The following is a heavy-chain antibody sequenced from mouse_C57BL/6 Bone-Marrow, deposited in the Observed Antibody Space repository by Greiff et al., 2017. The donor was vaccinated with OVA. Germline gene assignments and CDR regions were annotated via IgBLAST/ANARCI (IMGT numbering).Heavy chain of an antibody. CDR1: GFNIKNTY. Sequence: VQLQQSVAELVRPGASVKLSCTASGFNIKNTYMHWVKQRPEQGLEWIGRIDPANGNTKYAPTFQGKATITADTSSNTAYLQLSCLTSEDTAIYDCARRSSTTVVATDLYFDGWGTATTVTVSS. CDR2: IDPANGNT. J-gene: IGHJ1*03. V-gene: IGHV14-3*01. CDR3: ARRSSTTVVATDLYFDG. D-gene: IGHD1-1*01.